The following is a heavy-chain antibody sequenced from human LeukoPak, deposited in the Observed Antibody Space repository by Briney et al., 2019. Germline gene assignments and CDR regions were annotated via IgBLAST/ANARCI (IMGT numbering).Heavy chain of an antibody. CDR1: GFTFSSYS. J-gene: IGHJ4*02. Sequence: GGSLRLSCAASGFTFSSYSMNWVRQAPGKGLEWVANIKQDGSEKYYVDSVKGRFTISRDNAKKSLYLQMNSLRAEDTAVYYCARETEMANLDYWGQGTLVTVSS. CDR3: ARETEMANLDY. CDR2: IKQDGSEK. D-gene: IGHD5-24*01. V-gene: IGHV3-7*04.